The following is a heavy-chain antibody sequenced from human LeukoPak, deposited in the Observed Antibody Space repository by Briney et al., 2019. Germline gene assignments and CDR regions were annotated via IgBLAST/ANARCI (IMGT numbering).Heavy chain of an antibody. D-gene: IGHD6-19*01. V-gene: IGHV3-30*03. J-gene: IGHJ4*02. CDR1: GFIFSSYA. Sequence: GGSLRLSCAASGFIFSSYAMHWVRQAPGKGLEWVAVISYDGSNKYYADSVKGRFTISRDDSKNTLYLQMNSLRAEDTAVYYCARDPLGRSGWYEELDYWGQGTLVTVSS. CDR2: ISYDGSNK. CDR3: ARDPLGRSGWYEELDY.